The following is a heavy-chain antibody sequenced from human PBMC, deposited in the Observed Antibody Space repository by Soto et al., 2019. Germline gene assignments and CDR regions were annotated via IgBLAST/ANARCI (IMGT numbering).Heavy chain of an antibody. V-gene: IGHV4-30-4*01. Sequence: SETLSLTCTVSGGSISSGDYYWSWIRQPPGKGLEWIGYIYYSGSTYYNPSLKSRVTISVDTSKNQFSLKLSSVTAADTAVYYCARDDPIVGAYLYWGQATLVTVPQ. CDR2: IYYSGST. CDR3: ARDDPIVGAYLY. D-gene: IGHD1-26*01. CDR1: GGSISSGDYY. J-gene: IGHJ4*02.